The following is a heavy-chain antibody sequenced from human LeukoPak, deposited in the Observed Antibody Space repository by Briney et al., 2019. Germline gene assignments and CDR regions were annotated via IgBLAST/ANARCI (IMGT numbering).Heavy chain of an antibody. V-gene: IGHV1-18*01. D-gene: IGHD3-3*01. CDR2: ISAYNGNT. CDR3: ARGPYYDFWSGYPPNYMDV. Sequence: ASVKVSCKASGYTFTSYDINWVRQASGQGLEWMGWISAYNGNTNYAQKLQGRVTMTTDTSTSTAYMELRSLRSDDTAVYYGARGPYYDFWSGYPPNYMDVWGKGTTVTVSS. J-gene: IGHJ6*03. CDR1: GYTFTSYD.